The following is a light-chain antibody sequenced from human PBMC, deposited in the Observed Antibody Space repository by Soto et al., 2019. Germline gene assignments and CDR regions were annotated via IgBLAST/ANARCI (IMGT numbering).Light chain of an antibody. Sequence: QSALTQPASVSGSPGQSITISCTGSSSDVGGYNYVSWYQQHPGKAPKLMIYDVSNRPSGVSNRFSGSKSGNTASLTISGLQAEDEADYYRSSYTRSSTLMVFGGGTKLTVL. CDR1: SSDVGGYNY. V-gene: IGLV2-14*01. J-gene: IGLJ2*01. CDR2: DVS. CDR3: SSYTRSSTLMV.